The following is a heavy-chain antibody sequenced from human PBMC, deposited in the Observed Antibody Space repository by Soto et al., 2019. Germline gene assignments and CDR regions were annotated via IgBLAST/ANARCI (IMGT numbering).Heavy chain of an antibody. CDR2: IHYSGST. Sequence: SETLSLTCTVSGGSISDYYWSWIRQPPGKGLEWIGYIHYSGSTYYNPSFESRVAISVDTSKSQFSLNVTSVTAADTAVYFCARGRYCLTGRCFPNWFDSWGQGALVTVSS. J-gene: IGHJ5*01. CDR3: ARGRYCLTGRCFPNWFDS. D-gene: IGHD7-27*01. CDR1: GGSISDYY. V-gene: IGHV4-59*08.